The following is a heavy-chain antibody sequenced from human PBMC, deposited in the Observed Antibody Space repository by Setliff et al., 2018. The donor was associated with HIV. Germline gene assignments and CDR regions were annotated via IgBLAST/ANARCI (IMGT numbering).Heavy chain of an antibody. V-gene: IGHV4-59*08. CDR3: TRHLPVYYGSGVSYYFDY. CDR1: GDSISRYY. D-gene: IGHD3-10*01. Sequence: PSETLSLTCNVSGDSISRYYWSWIRQPPGKGLEWIGYIANDGSTNYNPPHKSRLSITVDTSKNQVSLKLTSVTAADTAVYYCTRHLPVYYGSGVSYYFDYWGQGTLVTVSS. J-gene: IGHJ4*02. CDR2: IANDGST.